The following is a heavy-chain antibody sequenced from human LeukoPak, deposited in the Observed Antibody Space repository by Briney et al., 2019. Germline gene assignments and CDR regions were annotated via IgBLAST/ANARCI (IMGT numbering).Heavy chain of an antibody. CDR3: AKRLYDNYYMDV. CDR2: ISGSGGST. CDR1: GFTFSSYA. J-gene: IGHJ6*03. Sequence: GGSLRLSCAASGFTFSSYAMSWVRQAPGKGLEWVSAISGSGGSTYYADSVKGRFTISRDNSKNMLYLQMNSLRAEDTAVYYCAKRLYDNYYMDVWGKGTTVTVSS. V-gene: IGHV3-23*01.